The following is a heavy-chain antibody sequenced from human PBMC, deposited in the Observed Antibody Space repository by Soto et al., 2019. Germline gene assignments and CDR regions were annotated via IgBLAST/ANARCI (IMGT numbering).Heavy chain of an antibody. D-gene: IGHD3-3*01. Sequence: SLILSCAASGFTFSSYAMHWVRQAPGKGLEWVAVISYDGSNKYYGDPLKGRFTVSRDNAKNSLYLQMDSLRADDTAIYYCARFGLVTFDCWGQGTLVTVSS. CDR3: ARFGLVTFDC. CDR1: GFTFSSYA. V-gene: IGHV3-30-3*01. J-gene: IGHJ4*02. CDR2: ISYDGSNK.